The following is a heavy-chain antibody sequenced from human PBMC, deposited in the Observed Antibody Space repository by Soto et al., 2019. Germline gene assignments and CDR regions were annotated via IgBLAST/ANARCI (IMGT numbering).Heavy chain of an antibody. CDR3: AKPAWDYGGNFDY. J-gene: IGHJ4*02. V-gene: IGHV3-23*01. Sequence: LRLSCAASAFTFSSYAMSWVRQAPGKGLEWVSAISGSGGSTYYADSVKGRFTISRDNSKNTLYLQMNSLRAEDTAVYYCAKPAWDYGGNFDYWGQGTLVTVSS. CDR1: AFTFSSYA. CDR2: ISGSGGST. D-gene: IGHD4-17*01.